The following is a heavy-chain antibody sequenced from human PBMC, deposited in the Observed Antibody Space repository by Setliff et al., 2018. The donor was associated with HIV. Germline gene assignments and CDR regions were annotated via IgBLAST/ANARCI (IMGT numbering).Heavy chain of an antibody. CDR1: GGSISSGGYY. V-gene: IGHV4-31*03. CDR3: AKRTFGSGRLDP. Sequence: TLSLTCTVSGGSISSGGYYWSWIRQHPGKGLEWIGYIYYSGSTNYNPSLKSRVTISVDTSKNQFSLKLSSVTAADTAVYYRAKRTFGSGRLDPWGQGTLVTVSS. CDR2: IYYSGST. D-gene: IGHD3-16*01. J-gene: IGHJ5*02.